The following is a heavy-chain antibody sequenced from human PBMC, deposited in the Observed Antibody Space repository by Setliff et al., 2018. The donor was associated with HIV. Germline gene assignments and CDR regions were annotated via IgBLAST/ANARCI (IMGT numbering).Heavy chain of an antibody. D-gene: IGHD4-17*01. CDR3: ARDPPGYGDSNDY. CDR2: IYYSGST. V-gene: IGHV4-59*01. Sequence: SETLSLTCTVSGGSISSYYWSWIRQPPGKGLEWIGYIYYSGSTNYNPSLKSRVTISVDTSKNQFSLKLRSVTAADTAVYYCARDPPGYGDSNDYWGQGTLVTVSS. CDR1: GGSISSYY. J-gene: IGHJ4*02.